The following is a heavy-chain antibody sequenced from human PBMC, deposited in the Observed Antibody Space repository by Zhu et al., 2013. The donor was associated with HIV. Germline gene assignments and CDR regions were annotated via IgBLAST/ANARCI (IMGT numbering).Heavy chain of an antibody. J-gene: IGHJ6*02. D-gene: IGHD6-13*01. Sequence: QVQLMQSGAEVKKPGSSVKVSCKASGGTFITDAVNWVRQAPGQGLEWMGGIIPIFGTANYAQKFQGRVTITADESTSTAHMELSSLRSEDTAVYYCAREGAAGMAPLYYGMDVWGQGPRSPSP. CDR2: IIPIFGTA. CDR3: AREGAAGMAPLYYGMDV. CDR1: GGTFITDA. V-gene: IGHV1-69*01.